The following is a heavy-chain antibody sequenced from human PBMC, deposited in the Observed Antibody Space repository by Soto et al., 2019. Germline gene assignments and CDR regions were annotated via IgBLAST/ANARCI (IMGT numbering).Heavy chain of an antibody. CDR3: TRWGDPRITIFGVVTHDDAFDI. CDR1: GFTFSGSA. J-gene: IGHJ3*02. CDR2: IRSKANSYAK. Sequence: GGSLRLSCAASGFTFSGSAMHWVRQASGKGLEWVGRIRSKANSYAKAYAASVKGRFTISRDDSKNTAFRQMNSLKTEDTAVYYCTRWGDPRITIFGVVTHDDAFDIWGQGTMVTVSS. V-gene: IGHV3-73*01. D-gene: IGHD3-3*01.